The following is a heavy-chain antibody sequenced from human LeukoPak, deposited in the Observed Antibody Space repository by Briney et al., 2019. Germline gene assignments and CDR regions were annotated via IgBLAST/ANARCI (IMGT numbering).Heavy chain of an antibody. Sequence: GGSLRLSCAASGFTFSSCAMSWVRQAPGKGLEWVSTIIDSGNSIYYADSAEGRFTISRDNSKNTLYLQMNSLRAEDTAVYYCAKDWDVDTAMVAYFDYWGQGTLVTVSS. V-gene: IGHV3-23*01. CDR2: IIDSGNSI. J-gene: IGHJ4*02. D-gene: IGHD5-18*01. CDR3: AKDWDVDTAMVAYFDY. CDR1: GFTFSSCA.